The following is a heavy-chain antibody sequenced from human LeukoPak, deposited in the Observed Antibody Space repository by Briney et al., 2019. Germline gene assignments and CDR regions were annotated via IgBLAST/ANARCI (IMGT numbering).Heavy chain of an antibody. J-gene: IGHJ4*02. CDR2: IFHSGTT. V-gene: IGHV4-30-2*01. CDR1: GGSITSGGSY. D-gene: IGHD2-15*01. Sequence: SETLSLTCTVSGGSITSGGSYWTWIRQPPGKGLEWIGNIFHSGTTYNNPSLKSRVTMSVDRSKSEFSLNLNSATAADTAVYYCARTTFCSSVTCYGALADWGQGTLVIVSS. CDR3: ARTTFCSSVTCYGALAD.